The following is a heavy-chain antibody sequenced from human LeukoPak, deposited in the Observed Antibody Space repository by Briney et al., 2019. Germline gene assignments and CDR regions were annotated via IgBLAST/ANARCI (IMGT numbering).Heavy chain of an antibody. D-gene: IGHD3-22*01. Sequence: KSGGSLGLSCAASGFTFSSYSMNWVRQAPGKGLEWVSSISSSSSYIYYADSVKGRFTISRDNAKNSLYLQMNSLRAEDTAVYYCARDNLGYYDSSGYYPDWGQGTLVTVSS. V-gene: IGHV3-21*01. J-gene: IGHJ4*02. CDR3: ARDNLGYYDSSGYYPD. CDR1: GFTFSSYS. CDR2: ISSSSSYI.